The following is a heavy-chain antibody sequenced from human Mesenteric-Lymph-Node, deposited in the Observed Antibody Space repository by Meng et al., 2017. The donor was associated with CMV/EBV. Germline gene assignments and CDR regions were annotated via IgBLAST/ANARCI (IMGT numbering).Heavy chain of an antibody. CDR1: GGSISSGGYS. J-gene: IGHJ4*02. D-gene: IGHD5-18*01. V-gene: IGHV4-31*03. CDR3: ATSGGYSFDY. CDR2: IYYSGST. Sequence: LPCTGSGGSISSGGYSWSWIRQHPGKGLEWIGYIYYSGSTYYNPSLKSRVTISVDTSKNQFSLKLSSVTAADTAVYYCATSGGYSFDYWGQGTLVTVSS.